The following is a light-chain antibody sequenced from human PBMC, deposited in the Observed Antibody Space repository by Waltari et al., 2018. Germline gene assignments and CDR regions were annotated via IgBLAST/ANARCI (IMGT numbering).Light chain of an antibody. V-gene: IGKV1-12*01. CDR3: QHAKSFPLT. J-gene: IGKJ3*01. Sequence: DIQMHQSPSSVSAFVGDRVIITCRASQGIGSSLAWYQQRPGKVPYLLIYVGSTLQNGVPSSFSDSGSGTEFTLTIRSLQPEDSATYYCQHAKSFPLTFGPGTKVAIK. CDR1: QGIGSS. CDR2: VGS.